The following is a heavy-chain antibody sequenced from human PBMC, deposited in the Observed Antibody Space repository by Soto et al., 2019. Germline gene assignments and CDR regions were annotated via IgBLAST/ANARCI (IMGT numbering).Heavy chain of an antibody. CDR1: GFTFSSYG. CDR2: IWHDGSTK. D-gene: IGHD4-17*01. J-gene: IGHJ4*02. V-gene: IGHV3-33*01. Sequence: QVQLVESGGGVVQPGRSLRLSCAASGFTFSSYGMHWVRQAPGKGLYWVAVIWHDGSTKDYADSVKGRFTISRDNSKNTLYMQMNSLGAADTAVYYCARNGPLGDADYWGQGTLVTVSS. CDR3: ARNGPLGDADY.